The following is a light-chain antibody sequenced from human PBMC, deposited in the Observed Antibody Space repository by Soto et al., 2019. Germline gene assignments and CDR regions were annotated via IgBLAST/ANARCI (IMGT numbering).Light chain of an antibody. V-gene: IGLV1-51*02. J-gene: IGLJ1*01. CDR3: GTWDSSLSIFV. CDR1: SSNIGNYD. Sequence: QSVLTQPPSVSAAPGQKVTMSCSGGSSNIGNYDVSWHQQLPGTATKLLIYENDKRPSGIPDRFSGSKSGTSATLGITGLQTGDEADYYCGTWDSSLSIFVFGTGTKVTVL. CDR2: END.